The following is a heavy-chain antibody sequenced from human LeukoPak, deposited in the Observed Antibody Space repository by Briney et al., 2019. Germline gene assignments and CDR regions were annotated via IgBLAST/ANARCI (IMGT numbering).Heavy chain of an antibody. Sequence: GESLQISCKGSGYSFTSYWIGWVRQMPGKGLEWMGIIYPGDSDTRYSPSFQGQVTISADKSISTAYLQWSSLKASDTAMYYCARVFYSSSWYLLRGSNQEGMDVWGQGTTVTVSS. J-gene: IGHJ6*02. CDR3: ARVFYSSSWYLLRGSNQEGMDV. CDR1: GYSFTSYW. V-gene: IGHV5-51*01. D-gene: IGHD6-13*01. CDR2: IYPGDSDT.